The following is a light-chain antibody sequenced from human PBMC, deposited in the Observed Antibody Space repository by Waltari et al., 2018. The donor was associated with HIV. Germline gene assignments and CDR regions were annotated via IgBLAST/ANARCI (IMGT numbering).Light chain of an antibody. CDR1: ISDIGSYNI. J-gene: IGLJ2*01. CDR2: EVT. CDR3: CSYAGGRVFVL. Sequence: QSALTQPASVSGSPGPSIPISCTGTISDIGSYNIVSWYQQYPGRAPKLIIYEVTKRPSGVSDRFSGSKSGNRASLTVAGLKVEDEADYYCCSYAGGRVFVLFGGGTRLTV. V-gene: IGLV2-23*02.